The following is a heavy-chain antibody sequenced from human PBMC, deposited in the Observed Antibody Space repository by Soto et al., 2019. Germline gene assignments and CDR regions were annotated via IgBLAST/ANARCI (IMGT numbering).Heavy chain of an antibody. CDR3: ARAYYDILTGYSNWFDP. V-gene: IGHV4-30-2*01. D-gene: IGHD3-9*01. CDR1: GGSISSGGYS. CDR2: IYHSGST. Sequence: SETLSLTCAVSGGSISSGGYSWSWIRQPPGKGLEWIGYIYHSGSTYYNPSLKSRVTISVDRSKNQFSLKLSSVTAADTAVYYCARAYYDILTGYSNWFDPWGQGTLVTVSS. J-gene: IGHJ5*02.